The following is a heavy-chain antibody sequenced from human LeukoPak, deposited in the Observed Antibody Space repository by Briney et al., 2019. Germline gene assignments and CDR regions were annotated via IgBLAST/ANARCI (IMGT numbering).Heavy chain of an antibody. CDR2: MNPNSGNT. Sequence: ASVKVSCKASGYTFTSYDINWVRQATGQGLEWMGWMNPNSGNTGYAQKFQGRVTMTRNTSISTAYMELSSLRSEDTAVYYCARGPPYDFWSGYFAPRGHYFDYWGQGTLVTVSS. V-gene: IGHV1-8*01. J-gene: IGHJ4*02. CDR1: GYTFTSYD. D-gene: IGHD3-3*01. CDR3: ARGPPYDFWSGYFAPRGHYFDY.